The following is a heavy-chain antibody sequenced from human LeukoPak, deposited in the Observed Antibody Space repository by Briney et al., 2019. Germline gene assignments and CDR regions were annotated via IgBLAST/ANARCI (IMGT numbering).Heavy chain of an antibody. Sequence: GGSLRLSCAASGFTFSDYYMSWIRQAPGKGLEWVSGISWNSGSIGYADSVKGRFTISRDNTKNSLYLQMNSLRAEDTALYYCAKALAGRIAAAGDYWGQGTLVTVSS. CDR3: AKALAGRIAAAGDY. CDR2: ISWNSGSI. V-gene: IGHV3-9*01. CDR1: GFTFSDYY. D-gene: IGHD6-13*01. J-gene: IGHJ4*02.